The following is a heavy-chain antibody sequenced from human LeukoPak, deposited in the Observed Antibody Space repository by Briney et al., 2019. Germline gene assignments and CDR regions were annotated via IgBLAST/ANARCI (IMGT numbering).Heavy chain of an antibody. V-gene: IGHV3-53*01. CDR2: IYSDNT. J-gene: IGHJ5*02. Sequence: PGGSLRLSCTVSGFTVSSNSMSWVRQAPGKGLEWVSFIYSDNTHYSDSVKGRFTISRDNSKNTLYLQMNSLRAEDTAVYYCARWARNRSHYSSWFDPWGQGTLVTVSS. D-gene: IGHD2-21*01. CDR1: GFTVSSNS. CDR3: ARWARNRSHYSSWFDP.